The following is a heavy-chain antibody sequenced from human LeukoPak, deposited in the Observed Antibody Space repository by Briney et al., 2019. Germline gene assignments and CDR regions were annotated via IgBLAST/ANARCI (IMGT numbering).Heavy chain of an antibody. CDR2: IQPDGSQG. CDR3: TRAPLYGALDS. V-gene: IGHV3-7*01. J-gene: IGHJ4*02. D-gene: IGHD4-17*01. Sequence: GGSLRLSRVASGFTFGSYWMTWIRQAPGKGLEWVANIQPDGSQGLYVDSVKGRFIIFRDNAKKSLYLQMNSLRAEDTAVYYCTRAPLYGALDSWGQGTLVTVSS. CDR1: GFTFGSYW.